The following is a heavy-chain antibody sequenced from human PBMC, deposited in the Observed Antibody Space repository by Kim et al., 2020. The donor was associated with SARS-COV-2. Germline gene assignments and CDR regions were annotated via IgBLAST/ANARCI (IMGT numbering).Heavy chain of an antibody. Sequence: SETLSLTCTVSGGSVSSGSYYWSWIRQPPGKGLEWIGYIYYSGSTKYNPSLKSRVTISVDTSKNQFSLKLSSVTAADTAVYYCARDGVATTRYYYYYGMDVWGQGTTVTVSS. CDR1: GGSVSSGSYY. V-gene: IGHV4-61*01. J-gene: IGHJ6*02. CDR3: ARDGVATTRYYYYYGMDV. CDR2: IYYSGST. D-gene: IGHD5-12*01.